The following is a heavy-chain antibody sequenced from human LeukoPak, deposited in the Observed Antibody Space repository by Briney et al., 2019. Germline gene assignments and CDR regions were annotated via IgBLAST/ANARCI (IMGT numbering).Heavy chain of an antibody. J-gene: IGHJ4*02. Sequence: GGSLRLSCSASGFTFSRYAMHWVRQAPGKGLEYVSAISSNGGNTYYADSVKGRFTISRDNSKNTLYLQMSSLRAEDTAVYYCVKDEGYHGSGSSYYFDYWGQGTLVTVSS. D-gene: IGHD3-10*01. CDR2: ISSNGGNT. CDR1: GFTFSRYA. CDR3: VKDEGYHGSGSSYYFDY. V-gene: IGHV3-64D*06.